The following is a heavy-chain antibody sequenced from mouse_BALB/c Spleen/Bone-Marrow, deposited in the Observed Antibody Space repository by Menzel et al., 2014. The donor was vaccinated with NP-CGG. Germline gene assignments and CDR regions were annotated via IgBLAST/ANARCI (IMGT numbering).Heavy chain of an antibody. V-gene: IGHV1-14*01. CDR1: GYTFTTYV. D-gene: IGHD2-3*01. Sequence: VQLKESGPELVKPGASVKMSCKASGYTFTTYVMHWVKQKPGQGLEWIGYINPYNDGTKYNEKFKGKATLTSDKSSNTAYMGLSSLTSEDSAVYYCARRISDGYYLDYWGQGTTLTVSS. CDR2: INPYNDGT. J-gene: IGHJ2*01. CDR3: ARRISDGYYLDY.